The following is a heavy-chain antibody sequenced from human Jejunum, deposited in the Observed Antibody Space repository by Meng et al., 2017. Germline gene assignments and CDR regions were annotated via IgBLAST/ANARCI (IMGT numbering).Heavy chain of an antibody. CDR3: ARQYSGSYEFDY. J-gene: IGHJ4*02. CDR1: GYSFTSYY. V-gene: IGHV1-2*06. Sequence: QVQLVQSGAEVKKPGASVKVPRKASGYSFTSYYIHWVRQAPGQGLEWMGRINPYSGGTNYARECQGRVAVTRDTSISTGYMELSRLRSDDTAVYYCARQYSGSYEFDYWGQGALVTVSS. CDR2: INPYSGGT. D-gene: IGHD1-26*01.